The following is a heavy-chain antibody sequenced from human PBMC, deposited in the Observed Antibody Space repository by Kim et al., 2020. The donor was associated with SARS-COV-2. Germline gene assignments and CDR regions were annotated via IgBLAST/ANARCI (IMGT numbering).Heavy chain of an antibody. CDR1: GGSISSSSYY. CDR2: IYYSGST. V-gene: IGHV4-39*01. D-gene: IGHD2-21*02. Sequence: SETLSLTCTVSGGSISSSSYYWGWIRQPPGKGLEWIGSIYYSGSTYYNPSLKSRVTISVDTSKNQFSLKLSSVTAADTAVYYCARRGNFGYYYYYYGMDVWGQGTTVTVSS. J-gene: IGHJ6*02. CDR3: ARRGNFGYYYYYYGMDV.